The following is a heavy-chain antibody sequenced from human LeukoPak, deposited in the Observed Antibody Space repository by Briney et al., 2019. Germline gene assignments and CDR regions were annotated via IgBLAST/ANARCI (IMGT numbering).Heavy chain of an antibody. CDR3: ARRRVAVDYYYYMDV. D-gene: IGHD6-19*01. CDR1: GGSITSYY. J-gene: IGHJ6*03. V-gene: IGHV4-4*07. CDR2: THTSGST. Sequence: PSETLSLTCTFSGGSITSYYWSWIRQPAGKGLEWIGRTHTSGSTNYNPSLKSRVTMSVDTSKNQFSLKLSSVTAADTAVYYCARRRVAVDYYYYMDVWGKGTTVTISS.